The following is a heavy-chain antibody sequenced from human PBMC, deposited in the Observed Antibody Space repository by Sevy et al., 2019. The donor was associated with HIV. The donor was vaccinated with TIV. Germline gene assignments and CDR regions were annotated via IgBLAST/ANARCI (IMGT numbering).Heavy chain of an antibody. V-gene: IGHV1-18*01. Sequence: ASVKVSCKVSGYTFSTYRIMWVRQARGQGLEWMGWISPHNGDTNYAQKFQGRVTMITDKSTTTAHMELGSLRSDDTAVYYCARAYCSGGSCYSLAYWGQGTQVTVSS. D-gene: IGHD2-15*01. CDR1: GYTFSTYR. CDR3: ARAYCSGGSCYSLAY. J-gene: IGHJ4*02. CDR2: ISPHNGDT.